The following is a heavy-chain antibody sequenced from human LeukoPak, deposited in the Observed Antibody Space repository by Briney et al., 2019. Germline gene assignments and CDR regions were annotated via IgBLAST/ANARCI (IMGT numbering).Heavy chain of an antibody. D-gene: IGHD3-10*01. CDR2: ISAYNGNT. CDR3: ARDGPLVRGVTDFDY. V-gene: IGHV1-18*01. CDR1: GYTFTSYG. Sequence: ASVKVSCKASGYTFTSYGISWVRQAPGQGLEWMGWISAYNGNTNYAQKLQGRVTMTTDTSTSTAYIELRSLRSDDTAVYYCARDGPLVRGVTDFDYWGQGTLVTVSS. J-gene: IGHJ4*02.